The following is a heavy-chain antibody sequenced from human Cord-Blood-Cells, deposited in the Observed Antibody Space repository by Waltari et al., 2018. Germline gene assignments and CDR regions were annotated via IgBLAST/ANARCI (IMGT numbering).Heavy chain of an antibody. CDR1: FTVSSNY. CDR3: ARSRGYSYGDAFDI. Sequence: FTVSSNYMSWVRQAPGKGLEWVSVIYSGGSTYYADSVKGRFTISRDNSKNTLYLQMNSLRAEDTAVYYCARSRGYSYGDAFDIWGQGTMVTVSS. CDR2: IYSGGST. J-gene: IGHJ3*02. D-gene: IGHD5-18*01. V-gene: IGHV3-53*01.